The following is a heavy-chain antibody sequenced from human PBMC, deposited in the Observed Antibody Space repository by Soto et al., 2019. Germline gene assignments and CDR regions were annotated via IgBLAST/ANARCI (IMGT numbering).Heavy chain of an antibody. CDR1: GGSVSGGGYY. CDR3: ARSIDP. Sequence: QVQLQESGPGLVKPSQTLSLTCTVSGGSVSGGGYYWSWIRQHPGKGLEWIGYIYYSGSNYSNPSLKRRVTISVDTSKNQFSLKLSSVTAAATAVYYCARSIDPWGQGTLVTVSS. CDR2: IYYSGSN. V-gene: IGHV4-31*03. J-gene: IGHJ5*02.